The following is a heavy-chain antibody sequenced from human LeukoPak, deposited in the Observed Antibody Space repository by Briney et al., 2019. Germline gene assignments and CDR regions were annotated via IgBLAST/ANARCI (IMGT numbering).Heavy chain of an antibody. Sequence: SETLSLTCTVSGGSISSYHWSWIRQPPGKGLEWIGYIYTSGSTNYNPSLKSRVTISVDTSKNQFSLKLSSVTAADTAVYYCARLNYDFWSGSFDYWGQGTLVTVSS. J-gene: IGHJ4*02. D-gene: IGHD3-3*01. CDR1: GGSISSYH. V-gene: IGHV4-4*09. CDR2: IYTSGST. CDR3: ARLNYDFWSGSFDY.